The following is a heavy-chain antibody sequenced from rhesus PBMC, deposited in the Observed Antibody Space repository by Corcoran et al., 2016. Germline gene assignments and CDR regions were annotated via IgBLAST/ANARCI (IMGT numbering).Heavy chain of an antibody. J-gene: IGHJ4*01. Sequence: QLQLQESGPGLVKPSETLSVTCAVSGGSISSSYWSWIRQAPGKGLEWIGYIYGGGSSTNYNPSLRSRVTLSVDTSKNQLSLKLSSVTAADTAVYYCASEYSNYASYWGQGVLVTVSS. V-gene: IGHV4-169*02. CDR3: ASEYSNYASY. CDR1: GGSISSSY. D-gene: IGHD4-23*01. CDR2: IYGGGSST.